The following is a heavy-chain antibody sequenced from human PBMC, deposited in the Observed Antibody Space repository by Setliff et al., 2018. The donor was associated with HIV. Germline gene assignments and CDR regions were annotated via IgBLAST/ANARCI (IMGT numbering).Heavy chain of an antibody. CDR3: ARDLRNSNTLFGVLNFVFDL. CDR2: INPQTGGT. V-gene: IGHV1-2*02. D-gene: IGHD3-3*01. Sequence: ASVKVSCKASGYTLSSHYIHWVRQAPGHRPEWVVWINPQTGGTNFAQKFQGRITMTSDTSVNTVFIELSRLKSDDTALYYCARDLRNSNTLFGVLNFVFDLWGQGTLVTVSS. CDR1: GYTLSSHY. J-gene: IGHJ4*02.